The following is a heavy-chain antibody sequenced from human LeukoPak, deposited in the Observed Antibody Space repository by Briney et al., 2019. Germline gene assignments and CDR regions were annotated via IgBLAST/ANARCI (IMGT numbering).Heavy chain of an antibody. CDR2: IYTSGST. CDR3: ARYVPPYPYGSGSYYPHNWFDP. V-gene: IGHV4-4*08. CDR1: GGSISSYY. Sequence: SETLSLTCTVSGGSISSYYWSWIRQPPGKGLEWIGYIYTSGSTNYNPSLKSRVTISVDTSKNQFSLRLSSVTAADTAVYYCARYVPPYPYGSGSYYPHNWFDPWGQGTLVTVSS. J-gene: IGHJ5*02. D-gene: IGHD3-10*01.